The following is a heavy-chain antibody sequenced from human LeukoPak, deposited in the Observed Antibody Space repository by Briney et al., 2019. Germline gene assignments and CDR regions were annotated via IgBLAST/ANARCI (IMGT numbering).Heavy chain of an antibody. CDR3: ASSGSGLRFLEWLPPYYFDY. CDR1: GFTFSSYS. CDR2: IYSGGST. Sequence: QPGGSLRLSCAASGFTFSSYSMSWVRQAPGKGLEWVSVIYSGGSTYYADSVKGRFTISRDNSKNTLYLQMNSLRAEDTAVYYCASSGSGLRFLEWLPPYYFDYWGQGTLVTVSS. D-gene: IGHD3-3*01. V-gene: IGHV3-66*01. J-gene: IGHJ4*02.